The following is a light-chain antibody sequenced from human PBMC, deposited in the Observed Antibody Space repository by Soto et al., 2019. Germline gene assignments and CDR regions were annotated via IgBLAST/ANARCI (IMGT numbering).Light chain of an antibody. Sequence: DIQMTQSPSTLSASVGDRVTITCRANQSISSWLTWYQQKAGQAPKLLIYKASIVESGVPSRFSGSGSGTEFTLTISSLQPDDSATYYCQQYSYFATFGQGTRVEVK. V-gene: IGKV1-5*03. CDR3: QQYSYFAT. CDR2: KAS. CDR1: QSISSW. J-gene: IGKJ1*01.